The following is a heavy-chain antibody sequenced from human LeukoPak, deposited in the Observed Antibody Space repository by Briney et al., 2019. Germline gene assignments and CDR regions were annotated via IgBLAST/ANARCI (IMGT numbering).Heavy chain of an antibody. CDR3: ARAYPSADDAFDI. CDR2: IYYSGST. CDR1: GGSISSYY. Sequence: SETLSLTCTVSGGSISSYYWSWIRQPPGKGLEWIGYIYYSGSTNYNPSLKSRVTISVDTSKNQFSLKLSSVTAADTAVYYCARAYPSADDAFDIWGQGTMVTVSS. V-gene: IGHV4-59*08. D-gene: IGHD6-6*01. J-gene: IGHJ3*02.